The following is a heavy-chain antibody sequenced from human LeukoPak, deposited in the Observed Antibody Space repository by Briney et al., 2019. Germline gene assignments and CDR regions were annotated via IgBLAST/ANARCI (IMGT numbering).Heavy chain of an antibody. V-gene: IGHV4-34*01. CDR1: GGSFSGYY. CDR2: INHSGST. J-gene: IGHJ3*02. Sequence: PSETLSLTCAVYGGSFSGYYWSWIRQPPGKGLEWIGEINHSGSTNYNPSLKSRVSISVDTSKNQFSLKLSSVTAADTAVYYCARDYAGADDAFDIWGQGTMVTVSS. D-gene: IGHD3-16*01. CDR3: ARDYAGADDAFDI.